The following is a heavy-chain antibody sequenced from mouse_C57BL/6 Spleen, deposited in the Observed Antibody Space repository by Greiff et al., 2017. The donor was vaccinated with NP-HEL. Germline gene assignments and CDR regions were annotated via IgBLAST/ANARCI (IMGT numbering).Heavy chain of an antibody. Sequence: QVQLQQSGAELVRPGASVTLSCKASGYTFTDYEMHWVKQTPVHGLEWIGAIDPETGGTAYNQKFKGKAILTADKSSSTAYMELRSLTSEDSAVYYCTRLGITTRGYYFDYWGQGTTLTVSS. CDR1: GYTFTDYE. CDR2: IDPETGGT. V-gene: IGHV1-15*01. CDR3: TRLGITTRGYYFDY. J-gene: IGHJ2*01. D-gene: IGHD2-4*01.